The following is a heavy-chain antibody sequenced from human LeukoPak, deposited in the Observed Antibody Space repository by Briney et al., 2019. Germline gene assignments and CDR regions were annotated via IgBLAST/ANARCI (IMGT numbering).Heavy chain of an antibody. CDR3: ARDLGPWFGELGNWFDP. Sequence: PSQTLSLTCTVSGGSISSGNYYWSWIRQPAGKGLEWIGRIYTSGSTNYSPSLKSRVTMSVDTSKNQFSLKLSSVTAADTAVYYCARDLGPWFGELGNWFDPWGQGTLVTVSS. J-gene: IGHJ5*02. D-gene: IGHD3-10*01. V-gene: IGHV4-61*02. CDR1: GGSISSGNYY. CDR2: IYTSGST.